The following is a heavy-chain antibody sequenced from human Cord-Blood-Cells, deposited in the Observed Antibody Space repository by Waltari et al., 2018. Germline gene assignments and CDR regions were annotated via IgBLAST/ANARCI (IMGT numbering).Heavy chain of an antibody. CDR1: GGSFSGSY. J-gene: IGHJ4*02. Sequence: QVQLQQWGAGLLKPSETLSLTCAVYGGSFSGSYLSWIRQPPGKGLEWIGEINHSGSTNYNPSLKSRVTISVDTSKNQFSLKLSSVTAADTAVYYCARGEYSSSSYFDYWGQGTLVTVSS. D-gene: IGHD6-6*01. CDR2: INHSGST. CDR3: ARGEYSSSSYFDY. V-gene: IGHV4-34*01.